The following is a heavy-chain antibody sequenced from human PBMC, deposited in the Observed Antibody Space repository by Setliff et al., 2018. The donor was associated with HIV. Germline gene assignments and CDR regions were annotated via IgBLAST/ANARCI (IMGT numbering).Heavy chain of an antibody. Sequence: GGSLRLSCAASGFTFDDYGMSWVRQAPGKGLEWVSGINWNGGSTGYVDSVKGRFTISRDNAKNSLYLQMNSLRAEDTAVYYCAKDKGQKYADYWGQGTMVTVSS. J-gene: IGHJ4*02. D-gene: IGHD3-10*01. CDR2: INWNGGST. V-gene: IGHV3-20*04. CDR1: GFTFDDYG. CDR3: AKDKGQKYADY.